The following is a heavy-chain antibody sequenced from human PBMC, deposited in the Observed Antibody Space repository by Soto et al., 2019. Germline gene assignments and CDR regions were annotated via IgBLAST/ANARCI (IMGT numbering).Heavy chain of an antibody. J-gene: IGHJ5*02. Sequence: QVQLVQSGAEVKKPGASVKVSCKASEFTFTNYDINWLRQATGQGLEWMGWMNPNTGNTGYAQKFQGRVTLTRNTHTSTAYMELRSLRSEDTAVYYCASDIAGVGDNWFDPWGQGTLVTVTS. V-gene: IGHV1-8*01. CDR1: EFTFTNYD. CDR3: ASDIAGVGDNWFDP. D-gene: IGHD6-13*01. CDR2: MNPNTGNT.